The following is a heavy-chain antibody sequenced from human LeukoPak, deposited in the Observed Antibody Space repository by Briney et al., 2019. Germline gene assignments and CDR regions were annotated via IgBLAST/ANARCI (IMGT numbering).Heavy chain of an antibody. J-gene: IGHJ6*04. CDR3: AELGITMIGGV. V-gene: IGHV3-30*02. CDR2: IRYDGSNT. Sequence: GGSLRLSCAASGFTFNNYGMHWVRQAPGKGLEWLAFIRYDGSNTYYADSVKGRFTISRDNAKNSLYLQMNSLRAEDTAVYYCAELGITMIGGVWGKGTTVTISS. D-gene: IGHD3-10*02. CDR1: GFTFNNYG.